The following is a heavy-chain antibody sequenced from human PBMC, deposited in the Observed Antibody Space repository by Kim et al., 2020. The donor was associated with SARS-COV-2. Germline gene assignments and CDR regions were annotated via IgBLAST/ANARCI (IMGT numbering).Heavy chain of an antibody. V-gene: IGHV1-69*04. D-gene: IGHD2-21*02. CDR2: IIPILGIA. Sequence: SVKVSCKASGGTFSSYAISWVRQAPGQGLEWMGRIIPILGIANYAQKFQGRVTITADKSTSTAYMELSSLRSEDTAVYYCARDQVVTPGEKAFDIWGQGTMVTVSS. CDR3: ARDQVVTPGEKAFDI. CDR1: GGTFSSYA. J-gene: IGHJ3*02.